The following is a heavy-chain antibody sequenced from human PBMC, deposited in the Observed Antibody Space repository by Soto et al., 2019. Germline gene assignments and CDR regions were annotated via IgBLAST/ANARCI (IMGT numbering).Heavy chain of an antibody. Sequence: QVQLVESGGGVVQPGRSLRLSCAASGFTFSSYGMNWVRHAPGKGLEWVAVISYDGSNKYYADSVKGRFTISRDNSKNTLYLQMNSLRAEDTAVYYCAKEWELPESGGFDYWGQGTLVTVSS. D-gene: IGHD1-26*01. CDR2: ISYDGSNK. CDR1: GFTFSSYG. J-gene: IGHJ4*02. CDR3: AKEWELPESGGFDY. V-gene: IGHV3-30*18.